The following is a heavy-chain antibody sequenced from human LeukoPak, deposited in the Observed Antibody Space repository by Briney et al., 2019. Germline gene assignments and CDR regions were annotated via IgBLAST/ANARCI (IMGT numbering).Heavy chain of an antibody. CDR2: IYYSGST. Sequence: SETLSLTCTVSGGSISSSSYYWGWIRQPPGKGLEWIGSIYYSGSTYYNPSLKSRVTISVDTSKNQFSLKLSSVTAADTAVYYCATDILELGYCSSTSCYPLYNWFDPWGQGTLVTVSS. D-gene: IGHD2-2*01. CDR1: GGSISSSSYY. CDR3: ATDILELGYCSSTSCYPLYNWFDP. J-gene: IGHJ5*02. V-gene: IGHV4-39*01.